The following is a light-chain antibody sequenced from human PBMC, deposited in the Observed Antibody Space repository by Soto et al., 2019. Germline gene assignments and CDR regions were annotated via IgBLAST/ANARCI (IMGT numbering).Light chain of an antibody. V-gene: IGLV2-23*02. CDR2: EVS. Sequence: QSVLTQPASVSGSPGQSITISCTGTSSVVGSYNLVSWYQQHPGKAPKLMIYEVSKRPSGVSNRFSGSKSGNTASLTISGLQAEDEADYYCCSYAGSSFWVFGGGTKVTVL. J-gene: IGLJ3*02. CDR1: SSVVGSYNL. CDR3: CSYAGSSFWV.